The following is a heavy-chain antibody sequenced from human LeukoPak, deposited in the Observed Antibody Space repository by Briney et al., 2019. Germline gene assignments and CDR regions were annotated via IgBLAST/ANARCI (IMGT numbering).Heavy chain of an antibody. CDR1: GFTFRNYD. J-gene: IGHJ4*02. Sequence: PGGSLRLSCAASGFTFRNYDMHWVRQVTGKGLEWVSGIGNSGDTYYAASVKGRFTISRENAKNSLYLQMNDLRAGDTAVYYCASGAEGWNYWGQGTLVTVPS. CDR3: ASGAEGWNY. V-gene: IGHV3-13*01. CDR2: IGNSGDT. D-gene: IGHD2-15*01.